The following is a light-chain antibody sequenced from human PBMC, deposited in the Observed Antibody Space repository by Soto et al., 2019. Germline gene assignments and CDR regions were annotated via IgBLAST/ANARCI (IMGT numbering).Light chain of an antibody. Sequence: QSGLNQPGAGSGCTGQWINISCTGTSSDVGGYNYVSWYQHHPGKAPKLIIYDVSNRPSGVSNPFSGSKSGNTASLTISGLQPEDEADYYCSSYTTSNTRQIVFGTGTKVTVL. J-gene: IGLJ1*01. CDR2: DVS. V-gene: IGLV2-14*03. CDR1: SSDVGGYNY. CDR3: SSYTTSNTRQIV.